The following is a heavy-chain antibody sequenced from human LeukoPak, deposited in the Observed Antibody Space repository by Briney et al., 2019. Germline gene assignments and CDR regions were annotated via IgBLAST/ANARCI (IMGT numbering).Heavy chain of an antibody. J-gene: IGHJ4*02. CDR3: ARSTASYDIWSGSSY. D-gene: IGHD3-3*01. V-gene: IGHV3-30*04. Sequence: GGSLRLSCAASGFTFSSYAMHWVRQAPGKGLEWVAVASFDGNHNYFADSVKGRFTISRDISKSTVYLQMNSLTAEDTAEYYCARSTASYDIWSGSSYWGQGTLVTVSS. CDR1: GFTFSSYA. CDR2: ASFDGNHN.